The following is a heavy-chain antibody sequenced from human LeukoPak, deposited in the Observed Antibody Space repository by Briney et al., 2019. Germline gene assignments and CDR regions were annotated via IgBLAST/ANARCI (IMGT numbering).Heavy chain of an antibody. CDR1: GYTFTSYG. J-gene: IGHJ6*03. V-gene: IGHV1-18*01. CDR2: ISAYNGNT. D-gene: IGHD3-3*01. CDR3: ARVSESDYDFWSGYHYYYYMDV. Sequence: ASVKVSCKASGYTFTSYGISWVRQAPGQGLEWMGWISAYNGNTNYAQKLQGRVTMTTDTSTSTAYMGLRSLRSDDTAVYYCARVSESDYDFWSGYHYYYYMDVWGKGTTVTVSS.